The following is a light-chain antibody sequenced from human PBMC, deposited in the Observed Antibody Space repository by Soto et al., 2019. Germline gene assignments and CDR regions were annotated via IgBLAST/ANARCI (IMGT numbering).Light chain of an antibody. V-gene: IGKV3-20*01. Sequence: EMVMTQSPAILSVSPGESSTLSCMASQSVNSNYLAWYQQHPGQPPRLLIYGISTRATGIPARFSGNGSGTEFSLTISRLEPEDFAVYYCQQYGSSITFGQGTRLEIK. CDR2: GIS. J-gene: IGKJ5*01. CDR3: QQYGSSIT. CDR1: QSVNSNY.